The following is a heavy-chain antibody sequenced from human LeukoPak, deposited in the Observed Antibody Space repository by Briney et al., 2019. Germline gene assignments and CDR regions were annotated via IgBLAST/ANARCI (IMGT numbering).Heavy chain of an antibody. CDR3: ARASTTVPNLLDN. J-gene: IGHJ4*02. V-gene: IGHV3-21*01. CDR1: GFTFTSYN. D-gene: IGHD4-17*01. CDR2: ISSSTSYI. Sequence: PGGSLRLSCAASGFTFTSYNMNWVRQAPGKGLEWVSLISSSTSYIYYADSVQGRFTISRDNAKNTLYLQMDSLRADDTAVYFCARASTTVPNLLDNWGQGTLVSVSS.